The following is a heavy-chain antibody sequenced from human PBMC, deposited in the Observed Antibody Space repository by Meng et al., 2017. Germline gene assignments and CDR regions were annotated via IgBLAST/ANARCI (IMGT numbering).Heavy chain of an antibody. CDR3: ARTRVVVPAAIEGPYGMDV. CDR2: IYPGDSDT. CDR1: GYSFTSYW. Sequence: GESLKISCKGSGYSFTSYWIGWVRQMPGKGLEWMGIIYPGDSDTRYSPSFQGQVTISADKSISTAYLQRSSLKASDTAMYYCARTRVVVPAAIEGPYGMDVWGQGTTVTVSS. D-gene: IGHD2-2*02. J-gene: IGHJ6*02. V-gene: IGHV5-51*01.